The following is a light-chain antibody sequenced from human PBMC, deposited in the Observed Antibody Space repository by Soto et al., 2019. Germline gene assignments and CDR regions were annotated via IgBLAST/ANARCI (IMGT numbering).Light chain of an antibody. CDR2: AAS. V-gene: IGKV3-20*01. Sequence: EIVMTQSPGTLCVFPGESVTLSCRASQSVNGFLDWFQHKPGQAPRLLIYAASTRATGIPDRFSGSGSATDFTLTISSLEPEDFAVYYCQQYGGSRGTFGQGTKVDIK. CDR1: QSVNGF. J-gene: IGKJ1*01. CDR3: QQYGGSRGT.